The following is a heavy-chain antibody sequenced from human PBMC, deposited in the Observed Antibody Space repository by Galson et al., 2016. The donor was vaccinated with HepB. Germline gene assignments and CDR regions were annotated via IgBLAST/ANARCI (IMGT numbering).Heavy chain of an antibody. J-gene: IGHJ4*02. CDR1: GFTFGSYA. Sequence: SLRLSCAASGFTFGSYAMAWVRQAPGKGLELVSCTSASGGRTDYADSVKGRFTISRDNSKNTLYLQMNSLRAEDTAVYYCAKDGTWVGDLRATYYFDNWGQGTLVTVSS. CDR2: TSASGGRT. V-gene: IGHV3-23*01. D-gene: IGHD3-10*01. CDR3: AKDGTWVGDLRATYYFDN.